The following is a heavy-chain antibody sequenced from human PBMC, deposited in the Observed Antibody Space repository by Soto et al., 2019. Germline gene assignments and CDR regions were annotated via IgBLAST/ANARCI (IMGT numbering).Heavy chain of an antibody. CDR3: ARSVATITLALIDY. V-gene: IGHV1-18*01. CDR2: ISAYNGNT. D-gene: IGHD5-12*01. Sequence: ASVKVSCKASGYSFTSYGISWVRQAPGQGLEWMGWISAYNGNTNYAQKLQGRVTMTTDTSTSTAYMELRSLRSDDTAVYYYARSVATITLALIDYWGQGTLVTVSS. CDR1: GYSFTSYG. J-gene: IGHJ4*02.